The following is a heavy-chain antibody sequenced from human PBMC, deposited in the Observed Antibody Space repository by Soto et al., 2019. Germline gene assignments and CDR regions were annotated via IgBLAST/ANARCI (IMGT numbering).Heavy chain of an antibody. D-gene: IGHD3-22*01. Sequence: GGSLRLSCAASGFTIGDYWMSWVRQAPGKGLEWVVNIKQDGSEKYYVDSVKGRFTISRDSAKNSLYLQMNSLRGEDTAVYYCARTIVVVVPDNFDHWGQGTLVTVSS. CDR2: IKQDGSEK. CDR1: GFTIGDYW. J-gene: IGHJ4*02. CDR3: ARTIVVVVPDNFDH. V-gene: IGHV3-7*01.